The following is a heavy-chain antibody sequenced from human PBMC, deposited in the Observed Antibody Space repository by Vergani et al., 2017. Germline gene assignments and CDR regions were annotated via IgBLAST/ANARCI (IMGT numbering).Heavy chain of an antibody. CDR1: GGSFTSYH. CDR3: ARVNTETNGHLYNYYSMDV. D-gene: IGHD4-11*01. V-gene: IGHV4-34*01. Sequence: QVQLQQWGGGLLKPSETLSLTCVVNGGSFTSYHWTWIRPSPGEGLEWVGDIDHTGRPDYNPSPKSRLTMSVDKSRNQFSLTLNSVPATDTAIYFCARVNTETNGHLYNYYSMDVWGQGTAVTVS. J-gene: IGHJ6*03. CDR2: IDHTGRP.